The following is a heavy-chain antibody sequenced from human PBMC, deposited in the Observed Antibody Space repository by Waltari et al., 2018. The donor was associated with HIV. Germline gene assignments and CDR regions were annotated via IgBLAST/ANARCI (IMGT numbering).Heavy chain of an antibody. CDR2: IPYTVNT. V-gene: IGHV4-59*01. Sequence: QRQRQESGPGLLKPSETLSLTCGVSGGSIGGYFWNWIRQPAGKGLEWLVSIPYTVNTNSHPSLKSRVTISVDPSKNQFSLRLTSVTAADTAMFYCARASVTGGTTGLRRSFDLWGQGTLVTVSS. D-gene: IGHD2-8*02. CDR3: ARASVTGGTTGLRRSFDL. CDR1: GGSIGGYF. J-gene: IGHJ3*01.